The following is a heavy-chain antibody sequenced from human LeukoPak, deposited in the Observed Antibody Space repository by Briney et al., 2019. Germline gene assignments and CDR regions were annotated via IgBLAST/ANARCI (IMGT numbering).Heavy chain of an antibody. Sequence: ASVKVSCKTSGYNFVFYYIHWMRQAPGQGLEWMGWINPRSGETQYAQKFQGRVTMTRDTAVTTAYMDLSRLTSDDTAVYYCARDWELRWSQGAFDYWGQGSLVTVSS. J-gene: IGHJ4*02. CDR1: GYNFVFYY. CDR3: ARDWELRWSQGAFDY. CDR2: INPRSGET. V-gene: IGHV1-2*02. D-gene: IGHD3-10*01.